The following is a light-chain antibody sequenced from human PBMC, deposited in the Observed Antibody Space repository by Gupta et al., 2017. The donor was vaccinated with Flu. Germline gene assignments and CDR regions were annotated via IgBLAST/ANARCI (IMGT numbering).Light chain of an antibody. CDR2: EVT. CDR1: THDFGSYNR. CDR3: SSHAGRLTWV. J-gene: IGLJ1*01. V-gene: IGLV2-11*01. Sequence: QSAPTQPRSVSGSPGQSVTISCTGTTHDFGSYNRVSWYEQRPGKTPKLILYEVTKRPSGVPDRFSGSKSGNTASLTISGLQADDEADYYCSSHAGRLTWVFVTGTTVTVL.